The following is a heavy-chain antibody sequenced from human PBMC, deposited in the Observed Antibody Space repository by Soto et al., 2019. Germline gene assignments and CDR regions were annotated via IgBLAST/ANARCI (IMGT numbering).Heavy chain of an antibody. V-gene: IGHV6-1*01. D-gene: IGHD3-9*01. CDR3: ARDHTFYDILTGHSPNRFDP. J-gene: IGHJ5*02. Sequence: SQTLSLTCAISGDSVSSNSAAWNWIRQSPSRGLEWLGRTYFRSRWYNDYAISVKSRISINPDTSKNQFSLRLNSVTPEDTTVYYCARDHTFYDILTGHSPNRFDPWGQGTLVTVSS. CDR2: TYFRSRWYN. CDR1: GDSVSSNSAA.